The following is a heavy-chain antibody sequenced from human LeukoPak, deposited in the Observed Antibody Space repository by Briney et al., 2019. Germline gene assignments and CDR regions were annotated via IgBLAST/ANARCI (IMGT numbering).Heavy chain of an antibody. CDR2: ISGSGGAT. CDR3: AKNYGSGTYYDYFDS. D-gene: IGHD3-10*01. V-gene: IGHV3-23*01. Sequence: QPGGSLRLFCTSSGFTFSSFAMSWVRRAPGKGLEWVSSISGSGGATYYADSVKGRFTISRDNSENTLYLQINSLRAEDTAVFYCAKNYGSGTYYDYFDSWGQGTLVTVSS. CDR1: GFTFSSFA. J-gene: IGHJ4*02.